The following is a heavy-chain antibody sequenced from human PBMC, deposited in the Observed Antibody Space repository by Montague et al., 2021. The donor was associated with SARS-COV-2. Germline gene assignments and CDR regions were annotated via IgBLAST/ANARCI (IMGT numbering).Heavy chain of an antibody. CDR1: GGSISSSSYY. CDR3: ARVGRQQLVRLSGMDV. Sequence: SETLSLTCTVSGGSISSSSYYWGWIRQPPGKGLEWIGSIYYCGXTXYXXXXKXRVTISVDTSKNQFSLKLSSVTAADTAVYYCARVGRQQLVRLSGMDVWGQGTTVTVSS. CDR2: IYYCGXT. J-gene: IGHJ6*02. D-gene: IGHD6-13*01. V-gene: IGHV4-39*07.